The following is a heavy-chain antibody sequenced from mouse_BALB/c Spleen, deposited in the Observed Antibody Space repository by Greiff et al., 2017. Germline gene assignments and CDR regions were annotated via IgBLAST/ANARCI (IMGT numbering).Heavy chain of an antibody. Sequence: QVHVKQSGAELVRPGASVTLSCKASGYTFTDYEMHWVKQTPVHGLEWIGAIDPETGGTAYNQKFKGKATLTADKSSSTAYMELRSLTSEDSAVYYCTYYYGSRGYFDYWGQGTTLTVSS. CDR2: IDPETGGT. V-gene: IGHV1-15*01. D-gene: IGHD1-1*01. CDR3: TYYYGSRGYFDY. CDR1: GYTFTDYE. J-gene: IGHJ2*01.